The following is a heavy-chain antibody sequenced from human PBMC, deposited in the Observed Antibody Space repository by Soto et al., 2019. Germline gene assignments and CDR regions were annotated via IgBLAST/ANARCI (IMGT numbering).Heavy chain of an antibody. CDR2: ISYSGST. D-gene: IGHD3-3*01. V-gene: IGHV4-31*03. J-gene: IGHJ3*01. CDR1: GGSISRDGNY. CDR3: AKFGREAFDV. Sequence: QVKLQESGPGLVKLSQTMPLTCTVSGGSISRDGNYWIWFRQHPGKGLEWIAYISYSGSTFYNPSLKSRVTISIDTSKNQFSLTLSSVTAADTAVYYCAKFGREAFDVWGQGTVVTVSS.